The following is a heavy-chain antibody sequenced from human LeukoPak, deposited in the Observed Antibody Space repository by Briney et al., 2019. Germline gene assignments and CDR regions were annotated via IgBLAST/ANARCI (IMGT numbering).Heavy chain of an antibody. V-gene: IGHV3-30*18. CDR2: ISYDGSNK. Sequence: GRSLRLSCAASGCTFSSYGMHGVRQAPGKGLEWVAVISYDGSNKYYADSVKGRFTISRDNSKNTLYLQMNSLRAEDTAVYYCAKAFYGSGPYYYGMDVWGKGTTVTVSS. D-gene: IGHD3-10*01. J-gene: IGHJ6*04. CDR1: GCTFSSYG. CDR3: AKAFYGSGPYYYGMDV.